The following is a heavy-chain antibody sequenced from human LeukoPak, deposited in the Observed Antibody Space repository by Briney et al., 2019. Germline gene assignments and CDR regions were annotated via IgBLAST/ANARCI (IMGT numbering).Heavy chain of an antibody. CDR1: GFTFSNYG. CDR2: ISYDGTNK. Sequence: PGRSLRLSCVASGFTFSNYGMHWVRQAPGKGLEWVAVISYDGTNKYYADSVKGRFTISRDNSKNTLYLQMNSLRAEDTAVYYCAAPETGCDFWSGYSDYWGQGTLVTVSS. V-gene: IGHV3-30*03. J-gene: IGHJ4*02. CDR3: AAPETGCDFWSGYSDY. D-gene: IGHD3-3*01.